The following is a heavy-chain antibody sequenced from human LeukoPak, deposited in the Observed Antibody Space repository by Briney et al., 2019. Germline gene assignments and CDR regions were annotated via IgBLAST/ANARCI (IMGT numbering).Heavy chain of an antibody. CDR1: GGSISSTSYH. V-gene: IGHV4-39*02. CDR3: ARDTPLNQKHTLGRFDP. J-gene: IGHJ5*02. CDR2: IYYSGST. Sequence: PSETLSLTCTVSGGSISSTSYHWGWIRQPPGKGLEWIGSIYYSGSTYYNPSLKSRVTISVDTSKNQFSLKVNSVTAADSAVYYCARDTPLNQKHTLGRFDPWGQGTLVTVSS. D-gene: IGHD2-21*01.